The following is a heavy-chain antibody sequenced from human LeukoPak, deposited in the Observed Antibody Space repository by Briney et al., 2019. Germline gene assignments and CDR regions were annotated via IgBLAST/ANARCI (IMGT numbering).Heavy chain of an antibody. CDR1: GYTLTELS. CDR2: FDPEDGET. Sequence: ASVKVSCKVSGYTLTELSMHWVRQAPGNGLEWLGGFDPEDGETIYAQKFQGRVTMTEDTSTDTAYMELSSLRSEDTAVYYCASSVRGVIIPIHYWGQGTLVTVSS. J-gene: IGHJ4*02. D-gene: IGHD3-10*01. CDR3: ASSVRGVIIPIHY. V-gene: IGHV1-24*01.